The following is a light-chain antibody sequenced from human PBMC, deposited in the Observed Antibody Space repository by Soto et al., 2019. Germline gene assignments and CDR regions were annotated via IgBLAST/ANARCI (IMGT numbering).Light chain of an antibody. CDR3: SSYTTSSTLV. CDR2: EVT. V-gene: IGLV2-14*01. CDR1: SSDVGDYNF. J-gene: IGLJ2*01. Sequence: QSALTQPASVSGSPGQSITISCTGSSSDVGDYNFVAWYQQHPGKAPKLMIYEVTYRPSGVSNRFSGSKSGNTASLTISGLQAEDEADYYCSSYTTSSTLVFGGGTKVTVL.